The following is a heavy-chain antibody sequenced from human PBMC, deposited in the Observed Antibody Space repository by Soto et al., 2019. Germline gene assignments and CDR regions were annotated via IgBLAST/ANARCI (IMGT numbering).Heavy chain of an antibody. CDR1: GFTFSTYG. CDR2: IWYDGSNQ. J-gene: IGHJ6*02. D-gene: IGHD2-15*01. Sequence: PGGSLRLSCTPSGFTFSTYGMHWVRQAPGKGLEWVAVIWYDGSNQYYADSVKGRFTISRDNSKNTLYLQMNSLRADDTAVYYCARDARYCSGGSCAMFYYYGMDVWGQGTTVTVS. V-gene: IGHV3-33*01. CDR3: ARDARYCSGGSCAMFYYYGMDV.